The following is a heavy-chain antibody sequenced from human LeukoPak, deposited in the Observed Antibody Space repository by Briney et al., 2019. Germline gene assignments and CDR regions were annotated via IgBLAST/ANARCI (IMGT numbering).Heavy chain of an antibody. D-gene: IGHD6-19*01. CDR1: GGSIRSSSYY. V-gene: IGHV4-39*01. CDR3: ARQVVAVAGTGYFDY. Sequence: SETLSLTCTVSGGSIRSSSYYWGWIRQPPGKGLEWIGSILYSGSTYYNSSLKSRGTISVDTSKNQFSLKLNSVTAADTAVYFCARQVVAVAGTGYFDYWGQGTLVTVSS. J-gene: IGHJ4*02. CDR2: ILYSGST.